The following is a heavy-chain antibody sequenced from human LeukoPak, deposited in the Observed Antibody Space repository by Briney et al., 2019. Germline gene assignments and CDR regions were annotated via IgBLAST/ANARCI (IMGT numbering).Heavy chain of an antibody. CDR2: IYYSGST. CDR3: ARDAVAAAGTGWFDP. Sequence: PSETLSLTCTVSGGSISSSSYYRGWIRQPPGKGLEWIGYIYYSGSTNYNPSLKSRVTISVDTSKNQFSLKLSSVTAADTAVYYCARDAVAAAGTGWFDPWGQGTLVTVSS. D-gene: IGHD6-13*01. J-gene: IGHJ5*02. CDR1: GGSISSSSYY. V-gene: IGHV4-61*01.